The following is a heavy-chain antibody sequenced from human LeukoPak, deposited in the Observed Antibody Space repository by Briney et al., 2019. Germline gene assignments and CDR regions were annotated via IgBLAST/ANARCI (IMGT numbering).Heavy chain of an antibody. D-gene: IGHD3-10*01. CDR2: INPNSGGT. J-gene: IGHJ6*02. CDR3: ARVRRRELTYFSGSALYHYGMDV. CDR1: GYAFTGYY. Sequence: ASVKVSCKASGYAFTGYYMHWVRQAPGQGLEWMGWINPNSGGTNYAQKFQGWVTMTRDTSISTAYMELSRLRSDDTAVYYCARVRRRELTYFSGSALYHYGMDVWGQGTTVTVSS. V-gene: IGHV1-2*04.